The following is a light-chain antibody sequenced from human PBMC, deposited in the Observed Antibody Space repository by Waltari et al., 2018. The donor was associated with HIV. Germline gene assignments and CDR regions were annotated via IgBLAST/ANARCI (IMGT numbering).Light chain of an antibody. CDR3: SSYTTGSTLVV. V-gene: IGLV2-14*01. CDR1: SSDVGGYPY. CDR2: EVS. J-gene: IGLJ1*01. Sequence: QSALTQPASVSGSPGQSLTISCTGTSSDVGGYPYVSWYQQFPGKAPKLMISEVSNRPSGVSDRLSGSKSGNTASLTISGLQAEDEADYYCSSYTTGSTLVVFGTGTKVIVL.